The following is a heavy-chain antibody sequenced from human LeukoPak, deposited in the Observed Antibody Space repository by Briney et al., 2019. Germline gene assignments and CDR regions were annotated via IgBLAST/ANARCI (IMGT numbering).Heavy chain of an antibody. D-gene: IGHD1-1*01. CDR3: ARALGPHDDTLFDY. J-gene: IGHJ4*02. Sequence: GGSLRLSCAASGFTFSDYYMSWLRQAPGKGLEWVSYISSSSSYTNYADSVKGRFTISRDNAENSLYLQMNSLRAEDTAVHYRARALGPHDDTLFDYGGQGTLVTVSS. CDR2: ISSSSSYT. V-gene: IGHV3-11*05. CDR1: GFTFSDYY.